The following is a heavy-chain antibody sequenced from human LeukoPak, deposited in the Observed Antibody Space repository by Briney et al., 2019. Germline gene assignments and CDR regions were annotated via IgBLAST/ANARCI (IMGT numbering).Heavy chain of an antibody. Sequence: SETLSLTCAVYGGSFSGYYWSWIREPPGKGLEWSGEINHSGSTNYNPSLKSRVTISVDTSKNQFSLKLSSVTAADTAVYYCARRLFVLGIRWFDPWGQGTLVTVSS. V-gene: IGHV4-34*01. CDR3: ARRLFVLGIRWFDP. CDR1: GGSFSGYY. D-gene: IGHD3-16*01. J-gene: IGHJ5*02. CDR2: INHSGST.